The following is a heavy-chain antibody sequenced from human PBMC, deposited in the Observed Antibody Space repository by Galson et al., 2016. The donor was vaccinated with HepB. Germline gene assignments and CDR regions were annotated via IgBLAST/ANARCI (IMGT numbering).Heavy chain of an antibody. CDR1: GYTFTTYY. CDR2: IHPKSGST. J-gene: IGHJ4*02. CDR3: ARDSSFSTDAMAH. Sequence: SVKVSCKASGYTFTTYYIHWVRQAPGQGLEWVGIIHPKSGSTSYAQKFQGRVSVTRDTSTTTVYMELTSLRSDDTAIYYCARDSSFSTDAMAHWGQGTLVTVSS. D-gene: IGHD2/OR15-2a*01. V-gene: IGHV1-46*01.